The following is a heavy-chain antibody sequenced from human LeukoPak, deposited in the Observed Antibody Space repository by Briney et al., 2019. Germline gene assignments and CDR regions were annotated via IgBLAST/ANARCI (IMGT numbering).Heavy chain of an antibody. J-gene: IGHJ4*02. CDR2: INPNSGGT. V-gene: IGHV1-2*02. CDR3: ARFRAVIDYLIDY. Sequence: GASVKVSCKASGYTFTGYYMHWVRQAPGQELEWMGWINPNSGGTNYAQKFQGRVTMTRDTSISTAYMELSRLRSDDTAVYYCARFRAVIDYLIDYWGQGTLVTVSS. D-gene: IGHD3-10*01. CDR1: GYTFTGYY.